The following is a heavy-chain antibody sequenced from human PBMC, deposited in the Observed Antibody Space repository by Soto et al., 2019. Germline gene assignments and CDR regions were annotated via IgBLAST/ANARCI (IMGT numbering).Heavy chain of an antibody. J-gene: IGHJ2*01. V-gene: IGHV3-13*01. CDR3: VRSARWLQSRYFDL. CDR2: IDIAGDT. D-gene: IGHD5-12*01. Sequence: QPGGSLRLSCAASGFIFSNYDMHWVRQVTGKGLEWVSAIDIAGDTYYPDSVKGRFTISRETARNSLYLQMNSLRAGDTAVYYCVRSARWLQSRYFDLWGRGTLVTVSS. CDR1: GFIFSNYD.